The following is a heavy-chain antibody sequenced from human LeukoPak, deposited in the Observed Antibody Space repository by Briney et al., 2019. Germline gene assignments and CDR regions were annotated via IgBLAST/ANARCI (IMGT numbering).Heavy chain of an antibody. CDR3: ARAGPEVGVGGDYYYYGMDV. J-gene: IGHJ6*01. CDR1: GYTFPTYG. D-gene: IGHD1-26*01. CDR2: ISAYNGNT. V-gene: IGHV1-18*01. Sequence: GASVKVSCKASGYTFPTYGISWVRQAPGQGLEWMGWISAYNGNTNYAQKLQGRVTMTTDTSMSTAYMELRSLRSDDTAVYYCARAGPEVGVGGDYYYYGMDVWGQGTTVTVSS.